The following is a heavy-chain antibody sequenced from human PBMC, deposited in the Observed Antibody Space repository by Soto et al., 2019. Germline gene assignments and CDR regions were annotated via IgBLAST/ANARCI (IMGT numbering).Heavy chain of an antibody. CDR3: ARDSDFWSNLWFDP. CDR1: GYTFTSYA. J-gene: IGHJ5*02. CDR2: INAGNGNT. V-gene: IGHV1-3*01. Sequence: ASVKVSCKASGYTFTSYAIHWVRQAPGQRLEWMGWINAGNGNTKYSQKFQGRVTITRDTFASTAYMELSSLRAEDTAVYYCARDSDFWSNLWFDPWGQGTLVTVSS. D-gene: IGHD3-3*01.